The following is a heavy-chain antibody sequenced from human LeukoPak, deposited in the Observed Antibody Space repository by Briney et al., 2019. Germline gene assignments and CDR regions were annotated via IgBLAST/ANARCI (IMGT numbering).Heavy chain of an antibody. V-gene: IGHV3-53*01. CDR1: GFTVSSNY. Sequence: GGSLRLSCAASGFTVSSNYMSWVRQAPGKGLEWVSVIYSGGSKYYADSVKGRFTLSRDNSKNTLYLPMNSLRAEDTAVYYCTREPDYYDSSSADYWGQGTLVTVSS. CDR2: IYSGGSK. CDR3: TREPDYYDSSSADY. J-gene: IGHJ4*02. D-gene: IGHD3-22*01.